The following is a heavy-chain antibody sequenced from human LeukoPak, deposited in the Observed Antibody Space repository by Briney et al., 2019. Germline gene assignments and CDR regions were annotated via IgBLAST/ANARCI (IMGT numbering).Heavy chain of an antibody. J-gene: IGHJ5*02. CDR2: IYYSGST. Sequence: SETLSLTCTVSGGSINSYYWRWIRQHPGKGLEWIGYIYYSGSTYYNPALKSRVTISVDTSKNQFSLKLSSVTAADTAVYYCARDRLRSSWSPGWFDPWGQGTLVTVSS. D-gene: IGHD6-13*01. CDR1: GGSINSYY. V-gene: IGHV4-59*06. CDR3: ARDRLRSSWSPGWFDP.